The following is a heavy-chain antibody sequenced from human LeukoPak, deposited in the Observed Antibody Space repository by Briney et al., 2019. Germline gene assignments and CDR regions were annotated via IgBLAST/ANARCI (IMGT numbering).Heavy chain of an antibody. Sequence: PGGSLRLSYAASGFTFSSYWMGWVRQAPGKGLEWVANIKQDGSEKYYVDSVKGRFTISRDNAKNSLYLQMNSLRAEDTAVYYCARDSSGWYHRLWFDRWGQGTLVTVSS. CDR3: ARDSSGWYHRLWFDR. V-gene: IGHV3-7*01. D-gene: IGHD6-19*01. CDR1: GFTFSSYW. J-gene: IGHJ5*02. CDR2: IKQDGSEK.